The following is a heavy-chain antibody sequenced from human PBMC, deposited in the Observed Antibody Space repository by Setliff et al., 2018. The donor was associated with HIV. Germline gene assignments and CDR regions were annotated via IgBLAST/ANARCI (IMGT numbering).Heavy chain of an antibody. CDR2: IYYSGSS. CDR3: ARVRSHTDYYYYYMDV. J-gene: IGHJ6*03. V-gene: IGHV4-61*10. Sequence: SETLSLTCAVSGYSISSGYYWSWIRQPAGKGLEWIGYIYYSGSSIYNPSLKSRVTISVDTSKNQFSLKLTSVTAADTAVYYCARVRSHTDYYYYYMDVWGKGTTVTVSS. CDR1: GYSISSGYY.